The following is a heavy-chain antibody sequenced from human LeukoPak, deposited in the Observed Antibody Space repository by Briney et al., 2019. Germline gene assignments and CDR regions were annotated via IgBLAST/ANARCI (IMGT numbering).Heavy chain of an antibody. CDR3: ARFGPHGSGSYYNVRGYYYMDV. CDR2: IYYSGST. Sequence: SETLSLTCTVSGGSISSYYWSWIRQPPGKGLEWIGYIYYSGSTNYNPSLKSRVTISVDTSKNQFSLKLSSVTAADTAVYYCARFGPHGSGSYYNVRGYYYMDVWGKGTTVTVSS. CDR1: GGSISSYY. V-gene: IGHV4-59*01. D-gene: IGHD3-10*01. J-gene: IGHJ6*03.